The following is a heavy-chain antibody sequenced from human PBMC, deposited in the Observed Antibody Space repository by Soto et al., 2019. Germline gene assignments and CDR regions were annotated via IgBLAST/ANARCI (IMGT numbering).Heavy chain of an antibody. CDR1: GFTFSSYG. CDR2: ISYDGSNK. J-gene: IGHJ4*02. CDR3: AKDRLAYCSGDCYPPSYFDY. Sequence: QVQLVESGGGVVQPGRSLRLSCAASGFTFSSYGMHWVRQAPSKGLEWVAVISYDGSNKYYADSVKGRFTISRDYSKNTLYLQMNSLRVEDTALYYCAKDRLAYCSGDCYPPSYFDYWGQGTLVTVSS. D-gene: IGHD2-21*02. V-gene: IGHV3-30*18.